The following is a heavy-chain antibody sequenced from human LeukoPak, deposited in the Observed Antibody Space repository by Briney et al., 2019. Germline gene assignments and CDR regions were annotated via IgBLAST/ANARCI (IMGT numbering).Heavy chain of an antibody. V-gene: IGHV3-21*04. J-gene: IGHJ3*02. CDR3: AKDRAHKYYYDSSGYYHDAFDI. CDR2: IYSSNNYI. Sequence: GGALRLSRAAPGFPLCRYSMNWGPPAPGKGVGWGSSIYSSNNYIYYADSVKGRFTISRDNSKNTLYLQMNSLRAEDTAVYYCAKDRAHKYYYDSSGYYHDAFDIWGQGTMVTVSS. CDR1: GFPLCRYS. D-gene: IGHD3-22*01.